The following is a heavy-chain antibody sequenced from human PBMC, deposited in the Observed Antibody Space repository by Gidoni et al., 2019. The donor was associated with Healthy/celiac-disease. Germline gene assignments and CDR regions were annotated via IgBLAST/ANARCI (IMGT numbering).Heavy chain of an antibody. CDR1: GFTFSSYG. CDR3: SKAWTWIQLWLTAFDI. V-gene: IGHV3-30*18. Sequence: QVQLVESGGGVVQPGMSLRHSCAASGFTFSSYGLHLVRQAPGKGLEWVAVISYDGSNKYYADSVKGRFTISRDNSKNTLYLQMNSMRAEDTAVYYCSKAWTWIQLWLTAFDIWGQGTMVTVSS. J-gene: IGHJ3*02. CDR2: ISYDGSNK. D-gene: IGHD5-18*01.